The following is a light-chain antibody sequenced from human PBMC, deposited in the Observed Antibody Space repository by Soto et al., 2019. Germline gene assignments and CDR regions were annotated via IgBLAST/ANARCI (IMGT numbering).Light chain of an antibody. Sequence: QSVLTQPPSVSGAPGQRVSISCTGSTSNIGAPYDVHWYQHLPGTAPKLLIYGDNNRPSGVPDRFSGSKSGTSASLAITRLQAEDEADYYCQYYDISIHIYVFGTGTKV. CDR2: GDN. CDR1: TSNIGAPYD. CDR3: QYYDISIHIYV. V-gene: IGLV1-40*01. J-gene: IGLJ1*01.